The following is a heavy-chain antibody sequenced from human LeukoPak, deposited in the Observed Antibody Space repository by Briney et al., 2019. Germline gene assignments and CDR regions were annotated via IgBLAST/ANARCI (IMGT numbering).Heavy chain of an antibody. CDR3: ARSLDYYGSGSSYNWFDP. CDR2: INWNGGST. D-gene: IGHD3-10*01. CDR1: GFTFDDYG. J-gene: IGHJ5*02. Sequence: PGGSLRLSCAASGFTFDDYGMSWVRQAPGKGLEWVSGINWNGGSTGYADSVKGRFTISRDNAKNSLYLQMNSLRAEDTALYYCARSLDYYGSGSSYNWFDPWGQGTLVTVSS. V-gene: IGHV3-20*04.